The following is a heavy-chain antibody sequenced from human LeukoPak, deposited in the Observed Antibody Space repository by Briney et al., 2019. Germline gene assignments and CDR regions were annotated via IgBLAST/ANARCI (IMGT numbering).Heavy chain of an antibody. CDR3: ARVPPVWGDPQPLVLYFDY. V-gene: IGHV3-30*03. D-gene: IGHD7-27*01. CDR1: GFTFSSYG. J-gene: IGHJ4*02. CDR2: ISYDGSNK. Sequence: GGSLRLSCAASGFTFSSYGMHWVRQAPGKGLEWVAVISYDGSNKYYADFVKGRFTISRDNSKNTLYLQMNSLRAEDTAVYYCARVPPVWGDPQPLVLYFDYWGQGTLVTVSS.